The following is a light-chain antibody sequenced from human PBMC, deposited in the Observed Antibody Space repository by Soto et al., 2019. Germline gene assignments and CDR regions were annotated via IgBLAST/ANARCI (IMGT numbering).Light chain of an antibody. V-gene: IGKV3-15*01. CDR2: AAS. Sequence: EVVMTQSPVNLSVSPGERATLSCRASQSVSTHLAWYQQKLGQAPKLLIYAASTRVTGISDMFSGSGSGTEFSLTISSLQSEDFGIYYCLQYNDWPVYTFGQGTNVEVK. CDR1: QSVSTH. CDR3: LQYNDWPVYT. J-gene: IGKJ2*01.